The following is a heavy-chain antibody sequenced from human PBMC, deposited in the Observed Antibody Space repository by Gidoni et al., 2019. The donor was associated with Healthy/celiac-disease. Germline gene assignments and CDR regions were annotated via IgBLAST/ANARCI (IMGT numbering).Heavy chain of an antibody. D-gene: IGHD1-26*01. J-gene: IGHJ2*01. CDR2: IKQDGSEK. V-gene: IGHV3-7*01. Sequence: EVQLVESGGGLVQPGGSLRLSCAASGFTFSSYWMSWVRQAPGKGLEWLANIKQDGSEKNYVDSVKGRFTISRDNAKNSLYLQMNSLRAEDTAVYYCAREEGDRYFDLWGRGTLVTVSS. CDR3: AREEGDRYFDL. CDR1: GFTFSSYW.